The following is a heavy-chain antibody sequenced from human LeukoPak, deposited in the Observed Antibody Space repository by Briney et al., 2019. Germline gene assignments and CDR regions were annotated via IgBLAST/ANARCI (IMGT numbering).Heavy chain of an antibody. CDR2: ISYDGSNK. Sequence: PGGSLRLSCAASGFTFSSYAMHWVRQAPGKGLEWVAVISYDGSNKYYADSVKGRFTISRDNSKNTLYLQMNSLRAEDTAVYYCARGSSSSYWGQGTLVTVSS. J-gene: IGHJ4*02. D-gene: IGHD6-6*01. CDR3: ARGSSSSY. CDR1: GFTFSSYA. V-gene: IGHV3-30*04.